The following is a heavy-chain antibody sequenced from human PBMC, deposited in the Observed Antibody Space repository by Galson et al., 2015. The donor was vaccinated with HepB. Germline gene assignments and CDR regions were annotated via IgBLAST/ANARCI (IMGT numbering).Heavy chain of an antibody. V-gene: IGHV3-66*01. CDR1: GFTFSSYA. J-gene: IGHJ4*02. Sequence: SLRLSCAASGFTFSSYAMRWVRQAPGKGLEWVSVIYSGGSTYYADSVKGRFTISRDNSKNTLYLQMNSLRAEDTAVYYCAMTLRGDDYGDYKHPKQNDYWGQGTLVTVSS. CDR3: AMTLRGDDYGDYKHPKQNDY. D-gene: IGHD4-17*01. CDR2: IYSGGST.